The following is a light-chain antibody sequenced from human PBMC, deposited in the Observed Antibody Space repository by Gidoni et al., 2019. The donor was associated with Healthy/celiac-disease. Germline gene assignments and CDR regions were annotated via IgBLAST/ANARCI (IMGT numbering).Light chain of an antibody. CDR1: QSISSY. J-gene: IGKJ4*01. Sequence: DIQMTQSPSSLSASVGDRVTITCRASQSISSYLNWYQQKPGKAPKLLIYAASSLKSGVPSRFSGSGSGTDFILTISSLQPEDFATYYCQQSYSTPRLTCGGGTKVEIK. CDR3: QQSYSTPRLT. CDR2: AAS. V-gene: IGKV1-39*01.